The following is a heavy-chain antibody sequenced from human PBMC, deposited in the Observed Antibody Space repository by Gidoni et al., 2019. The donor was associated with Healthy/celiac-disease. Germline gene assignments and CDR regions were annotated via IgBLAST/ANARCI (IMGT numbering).Heavy chain of an antibody. CDR3: AGGEADIVVVPAAQRYYYGMDV. CDR1: GFTFSSSG. J-gene: IGHJ6*02. CDR2: IWYDGSNK. V-gene: IGHV3-33*01. Sequence: QVQLVESGGGVVQPGRSLRLSCAASGFTFSSSGMHWVRQAPGTGLEWVAGIWYDGSNKYYADSMKVRFTISRENSKNTLYLQMNSLRAEDTAVYYCAGGEADIVVVPAAQRYYYGMDVWGQGTTVTVSS. D-gene: IGHD2-2*01.